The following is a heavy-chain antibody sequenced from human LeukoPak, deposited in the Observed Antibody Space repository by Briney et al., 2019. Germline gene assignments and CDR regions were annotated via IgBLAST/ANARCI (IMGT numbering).Heavy chain of an antibody. D-gene: IGHD3-10*01. V-gene: IGHV4-34*01. CDR2: INHSGST. CDR3: ARGLRFGELFARYFQH. Sequence: PSETLSLTCAVYGGSFSGYYWSWIRQPPGKELEWIGEINHSGSTNYNPSLKSRVTISVDTSKNQFSLKLSSVTAADTVVYYCARGLRFGELFARYFQHWGQGTLVTVSS. J-gene: IGHJ1*01. CDR1: GGSFSGYY.